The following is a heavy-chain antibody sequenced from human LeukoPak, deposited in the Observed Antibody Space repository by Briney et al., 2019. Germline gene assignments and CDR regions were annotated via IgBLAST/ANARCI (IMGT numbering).Heavy chain of an antibody. J-gene: IGHJ3*02. CDR2: ISYDGSNK. V-gene: IGHV3-30-3*01. Sequence: PGRSLRLSCAASGFTFSSYAIHWVRQAPGKGLEWVTVISYDGSNKYYADSVKGRFTISRDNSKNTLYLQMNSLRAEDTAVYYCARPRIVGATRDAFDIWGQGTMVTVSS. CDR1: GFTFSSYA. D-gene: IGHD1-26*01. CDR3: ARPRIVGATRDAFDI.